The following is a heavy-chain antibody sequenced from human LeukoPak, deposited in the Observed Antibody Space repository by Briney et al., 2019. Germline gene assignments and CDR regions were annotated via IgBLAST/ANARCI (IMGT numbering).Heavy chain of an antibody. V-gene: IGHV1-2*02. CDR3: ATHPNGYCSGGSCYDPGVLYGMDV. CDR1: GYTFTGYY. Sequence: ASVKVSCKASGYTFTGYYMHWVRQAPGQGLEWMGWINPNSGGTNYAQKFQGRVTTTRDTSISTAYMELSRLRSDDTAVYYCATHPNGYCSGGSCYDPGVLYGMDVWGQGTTVTVSS. CDR2: INPNSGGT. J-gene: IGHJ6*02. D-gene: IGHD2-15*01.